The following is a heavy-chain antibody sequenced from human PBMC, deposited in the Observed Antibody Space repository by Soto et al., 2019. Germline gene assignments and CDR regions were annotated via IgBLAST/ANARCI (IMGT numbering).Heavy chain of an antibody. CDR1: GFTFTSSA. D-gene: IGHD2-21*01. V-gene: IGHV1-18*01. CDR3: ARGDAGPTAFDI. J-gene: IGHJ3*02. Sequence: ASVKVSCKASGFTFTSSAVQWVRQARGQRLEWIGWISAYNGNTNYAQKLQDRVTMTTDTSTSTAYMELRSLRSDDTAVYYCARGDAGPTAFDIWGQGTIVTVSS. CDR2: ISAYNGNT.